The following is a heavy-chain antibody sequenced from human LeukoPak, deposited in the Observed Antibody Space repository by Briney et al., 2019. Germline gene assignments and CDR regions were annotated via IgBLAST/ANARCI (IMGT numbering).Heavy chain of an antibody. CDR3: AREAYYYGSGIGEY. CDR2: ISSSSSYI. V-gene: IGHV3-21*01. D-gene: IGHD3-10*01. J-gene: IGHJ4*02. Sequence: GGSLRLSCAASGFTFSSYSMNWVRQAPGKGLEWVSSISSSSSYIYYAGSVKGRFTISRDNAKNSLYLQMNSLRAEDTAVYYCAREAYYYGSGIGEYWGQGTLVTVSS. CDR1: GFTFSSYS.